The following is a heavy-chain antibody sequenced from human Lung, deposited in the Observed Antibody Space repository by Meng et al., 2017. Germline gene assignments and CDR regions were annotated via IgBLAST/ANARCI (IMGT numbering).Heavy chain of an antibody. D-gene: IGHD3-22*01. V-gene: IGHV1-69*01. CDR3: ARALGLTTMMTY. CDR1: GGTFSSSA. CDR2: IIPLFDTT. J-gene: IGHJ4*02. Sequence: LVLAGAEVKKPGSSVTVSCKASGGTFSSSAISWVRQAPGQGLEWMGGIIPLFDTTHYGQNFQGRVSITADESTRTAYMELSSLRSEDTAVYYCARALGLTTMMTYWGQGTLVTVSS.